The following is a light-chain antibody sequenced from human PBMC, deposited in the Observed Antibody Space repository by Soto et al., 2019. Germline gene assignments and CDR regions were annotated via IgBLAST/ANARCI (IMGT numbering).Light chain of an antibody. V-gene: IGLV2-14*01. CDR3: FSYTSSTAYV. CDR1: SSDVGGYNH. CDR2: EVS. Sequence: QSVLTQPASVSGSPGQSITISCTGTSSDVGGYNHVSWYQLHPGKAPKLMVYEVSNRPSGVSNRFSGSKSGNTASLTISGLQAEDEADYSCFSYTSSTAYVFGTGTKVTVL. J-gene: IGLJ1*01.